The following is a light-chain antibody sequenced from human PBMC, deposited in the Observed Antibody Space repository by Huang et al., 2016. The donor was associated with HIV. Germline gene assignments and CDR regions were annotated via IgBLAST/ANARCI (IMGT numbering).Light chain of an antibody. V-gene: IGKV1D-13*01. Sequence: QLTQSPSSLSASVGDRVTITCRASQGISNTLAWYQQKPGKAPKLLIYDASSLQTGAPSRFSGSGSGTDFTLTISSQQPEDCATYYCQQFNHYPLTFGGGTKVEIE. CDR3: QQFNHYPLT. CDR1: QGISNT. CDR2: DAS. J-gene: IGKJ4*01.